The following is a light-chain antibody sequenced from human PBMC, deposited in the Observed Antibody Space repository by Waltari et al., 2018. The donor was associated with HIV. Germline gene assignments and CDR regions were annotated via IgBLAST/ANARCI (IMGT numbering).Light chain of an antibody. CDR1: TLGHKY. Sequence: SYELTQPPSVSVSPGQTASISCSGFTLGHKYASWYQQKPGQSPVLVIYQDAERPSGIPERFSGSKSGSTATLTISGTQTMDEGDYYCQAWDSISGIIFGGGTKLTVL. CDR2: QDA. J-gene: IGLJ2*01. V-gene: IGLV3-1*01. CDR3: QAWDSISGII.